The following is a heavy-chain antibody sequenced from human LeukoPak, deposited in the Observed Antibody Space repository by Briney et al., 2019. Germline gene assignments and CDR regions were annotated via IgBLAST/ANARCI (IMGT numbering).Heavy chain of an antibody. J-gene: IGHJ4*02. CDR2: MNPNSGNT. V-gene: IGHV1-8*01. D-gene: IGHD6-19*01. Sequence: ASVKVSCKASGYTFTSYDINWVRQATGQGLEWMGWMNPNSGNTGYAQKFLGRVTMTRNTSISTAYMELSSLRSEDTAVYYCARGIAVAGSYYFDYWGQGTLVTVSS. CDR1: GYTFTSYD. CDR3: ARGIAVAGSYYFDY.